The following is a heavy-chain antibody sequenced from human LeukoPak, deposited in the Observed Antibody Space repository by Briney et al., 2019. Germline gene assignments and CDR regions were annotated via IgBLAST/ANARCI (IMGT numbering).Heavy chain of an antibody. CDR3: ARDSGTTGEVKFNP. D-gene: IGHD3-10*01. CDR1: GGSISSYY. CDR2: IYTSGST. Sequence: SETLSLTCTVSGGSISSYYWSWMRQLAGQGLGWIGRIYTSGSTDYNPSSKSGVTMSVDTSKNQFSLKLRSVTAAGPAVYYCARDSGTTGEVKFNPWGQGTLVTVSS. V-gene: IGHV4-4*07. J-gene: IGHJ5*02.